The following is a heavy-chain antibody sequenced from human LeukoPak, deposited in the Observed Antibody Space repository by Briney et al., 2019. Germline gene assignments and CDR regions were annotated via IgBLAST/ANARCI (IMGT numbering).Heavy chain of an antibody. D-gene: IGHD6-19*01. CDR2: IIPIFGTA. J-gene: IGHJ4*02. V-gene: IGHV1-69*13. CDR3: ARDLPLAVADRGFDY. CDR1: GGTFSSYA. Sequence: SVKVSCKASGGTFSSYAISWVRQAPGQGLEWMGGIIPIFGTANCAQKFQGRVTITADESTSTAYMELSSLRSEDTAVYYCARDLPLAVADRGFDYWGQGTLVTVSS.